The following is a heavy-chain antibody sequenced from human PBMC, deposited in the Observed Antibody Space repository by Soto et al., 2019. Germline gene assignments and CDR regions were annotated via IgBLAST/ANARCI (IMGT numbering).Heavy chain of an antibody. CDR1: GGSISSSSYY. J-gene: IGHJ4*02. CDR3: ARLVAVAGTTKVFYFDY. CDR2: IYYSGST. V-gene: IGHV4-39*01. D-gene: IGHD6-19*01. Sequence: LSLTCTVSGGSISSSSYYWGWIRQPPGKGLEWIGSIYYSGSTYYNPSLKSRVTISVDTSKNQFSLKLSSVTAADTAVYYCARLVAVAGTTKVFYFDYWGQGTLVTVSS.